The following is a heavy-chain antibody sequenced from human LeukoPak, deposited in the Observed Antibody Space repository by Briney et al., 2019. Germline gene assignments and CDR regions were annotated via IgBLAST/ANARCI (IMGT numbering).Heavy chain of an antibody. CDR2: LYRDGST. CDR1: GFTVSRNY. J-gene: IGHJ4*02. V-gene: IGHV3-66*01. D-gene: IGHD2-15*01. CDR3: ARGPGWNYFDY. Sequence: GGSLRLSCAASGFTVSRNYMSWVRQAPGKGLEWVSYLYRDGSTYYADSVKDRFSISRDNSKNTVYLQMNSLRAEDTAVYYCARGPGWNYFDYWGQGTLVTVSS.